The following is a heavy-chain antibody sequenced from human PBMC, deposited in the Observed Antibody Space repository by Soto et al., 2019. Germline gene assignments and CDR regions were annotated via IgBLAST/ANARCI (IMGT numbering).Heavy chain of an antibody. CDR2: IYPGDSDT. CDR1: GYSFTSDL. J-gene: IGHJ3*02. Sequence: SECLNVSCKAAGYSFTSDLIGCVRQMPVKGLEWMGIIYPGDSDTRYSPSFQGQVTISADKSISTAYLQWSSLKASDTAMYYCARSGGAGVGATWGAFDIWGQGTMVTVS. V-gene: IGHV5-51*01. CDR3: ARSGGAGVGATWGAFDI. D-gene: IGHD1-26*01.